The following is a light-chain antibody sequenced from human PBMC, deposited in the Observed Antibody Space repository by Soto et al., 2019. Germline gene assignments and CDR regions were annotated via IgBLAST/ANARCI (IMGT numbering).Light chain of an antibody. Sequence: EIVLTQSPSTLSLSAGEGATLSCRASQSVSSYLAWFQQKPGKAPRLLIYDASNLASGVPARFSGSGSGTDFTLTISSLQPDDFAVYYCQQRINWPLTFGQGTKVEIK. V-gene: IGKV3-11*01. CDR1: QSVSSY. J-gene: IGKJ1*01. CDR2: DAS. CDR3: QQRINWPLT.